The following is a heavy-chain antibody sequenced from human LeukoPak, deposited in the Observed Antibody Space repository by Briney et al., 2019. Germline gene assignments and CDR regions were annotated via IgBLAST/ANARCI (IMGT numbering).Heavy chain of an antibody. V-gene: IGHV4-34*01. CDR3: ARSPIGRGNWNLRDY. CDR2: INHSGST. D-gene: IGHD1-20*01. Sequence: SETLSLTCAVYGASFSGYYWSWIRQPPGKGLEWIGEINHSGSTNYNPSLKSRVTISVDTSKNQFSLKLSSVTAADTAVYYCARSPIGRGNWNLRDYWGQGTLVTVSS. CDR1: GASFSGYY. J-gene: IGHJ4*02.